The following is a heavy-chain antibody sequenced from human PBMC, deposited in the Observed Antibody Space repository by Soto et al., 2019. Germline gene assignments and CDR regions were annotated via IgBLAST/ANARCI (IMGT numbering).Heavy chain of an antibody. D-gene: IGHD3-10*01. Sequence: QVQMVQSGAEVKKPGASVKVSCKASGYTFTSYGVSWVRQAPGQGLEWMGWINTYNGKTIYAQKVXGXVXMXXDTSTTTAYMELRSLRSDDTAVYYCARVRNGSGDYWGQGTLVTVSS. J-gene: IGHJ4*02. CDR2: INTYNGKT. CDR1: GYTFTSYG. V-gene: IGHV1-18*01. CDR3: ARVRNGSGDY.